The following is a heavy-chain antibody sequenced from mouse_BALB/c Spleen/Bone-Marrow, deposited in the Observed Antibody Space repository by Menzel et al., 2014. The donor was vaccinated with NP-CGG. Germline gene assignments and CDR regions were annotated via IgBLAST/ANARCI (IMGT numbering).Heavy chain of an antibody. CDR1: GFTFSDFY. D-gene: IGHD2-10*02. Sequence: EVQLVESGGGLVQPGDSLRLSCATSGFTFSDFYMEWVRQPPGKRLEWIAASRNKAKYYTTEYSASVKGRFIVSRDTSQSVRYLQMNALRAEDTAIYYCARDVGYGNYFVYWGQGTLVTVAA. J-gene: IGHJ3*01. CDR3: ARDVGYGNYFVY. V-gene: IGHV7-1*02. CDR2: SRNKAKYYTT.